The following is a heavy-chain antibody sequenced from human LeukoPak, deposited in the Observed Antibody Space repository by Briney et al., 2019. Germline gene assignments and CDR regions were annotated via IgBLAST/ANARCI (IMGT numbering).Heavy chain of an antibody. CDR2: INHSGST. Sequence: IGEINHSGSTNYNPSLKSRVTISVDTSKNQFSLKLSSVTAADTAVYYCARGHYGDYPFDYWGQGTLVTVSS. V-gene: IGHV4-34*01. CDR3: ARGHYGDYPFDY. J-gene: IGHJ4*02. D-gene: IGHD4-17*01.